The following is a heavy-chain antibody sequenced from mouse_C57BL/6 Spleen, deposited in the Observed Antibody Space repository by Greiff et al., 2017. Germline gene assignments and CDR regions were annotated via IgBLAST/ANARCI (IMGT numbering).Heavy chain of an antibody. Sequence: EVHLVESGGGLVKPGGSLKLSCAASGFTFSSYAMSWVRQTPEKRLEWVATISDGGSYTYYPDNVKGRFTISRDNAKNNLYLQMSHLKSEDTAMYYCATTVVAGGDYFDYWGKGTTLTVSS. CDR3: ATTVVAGGDYFDY. V-gene: IGHV5-4*01. D-gene: IGHD1-1*01. CDR2: ISDGGSYT. J-gene: IGHJ2*01. CDR1: GFTFSSYA.